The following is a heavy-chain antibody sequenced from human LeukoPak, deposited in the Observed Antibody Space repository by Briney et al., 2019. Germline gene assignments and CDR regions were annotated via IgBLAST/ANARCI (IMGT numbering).Heavy chain of an antibody. Sequence: GRSLRLSCAASGFMFSDYGMHWVRQAPGKGLEWVAAIWYDGSNIFYADSVKGRFTITRDNSKNALYLQMNSLRAEDTADYYCAKEGDRGEALYYYYMDVWGNGTTVTVSS. D-gene: IGHD3-10*01. CDR1: GFMFSDYG. CDR2: IWYDGSNI. CDR3: AKEGDRGEALYYYYMDV. V-gene: IGHV3-33*06. J-gene: IGHJ6*03.